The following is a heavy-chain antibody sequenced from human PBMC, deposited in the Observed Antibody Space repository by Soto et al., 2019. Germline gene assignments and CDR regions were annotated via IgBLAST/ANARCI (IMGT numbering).Heavy chain of an antibody. CDR2: IYYSGNT. CDR3: ARTSSRAYLMFDS. V-gene: IGHV4-31*03. CDR1: GGSINSDGYY. J-gene: IGHJ4*02. D-gene: IGHD3-10*01. Sequence: QVQLQESGPGLMKPSQTLSLTCTVSGGSINSDGYYWSWIRQHPGKGLELIGHIYYSGNTHYNPSLKRRITISVDTSKNQFSLTLSSVTAADTAVYYCARTSSRAYLMFDSWGQGTLVTVSS.